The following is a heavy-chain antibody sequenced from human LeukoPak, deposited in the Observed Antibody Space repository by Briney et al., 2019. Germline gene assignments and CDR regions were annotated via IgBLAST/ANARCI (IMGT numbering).Heavy chain of an antibody. J-gene: IGHJ4*02. CDR3: ARDVRNCSSTSCSYYFEY. CDR1: GGSISSGSYY. V-gene: IGHV4-61*02. Sequence: SQTLSLTCTVSGGSISSGSYYWNWIRQPAGKGLEWIGRIYTSGSTNYNPSLKSRVTISVDTSKNQFSLKLSSVTAADTAVYYCARDVRNCSSTSCSYYFEYWGQGTLVTVSS. D-gene: IGHD2-2*01. CDR2: IYTSGST.